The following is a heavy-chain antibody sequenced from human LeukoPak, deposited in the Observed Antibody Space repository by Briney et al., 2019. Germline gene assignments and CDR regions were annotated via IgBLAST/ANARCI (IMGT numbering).Heavy chain of an antibody. D-gene: IGHD6-25*01. V-gene: IGHV1-69*06. CDR2: IIPIFGTA. CDR3: ARVGRLIAYFDY. Sequence: GSSVKVSCKASGGTFSSYAISWVRQAPGQGLEWMGGIIPIFGTANYAQKFQGRVTITADKSTSTAYMELSSLRSEDTAVYYCARVGRLIAYFDYWGQGTLVTVSS. J-gene: IGHJ4*02. CDR1: GGTFSSYA.